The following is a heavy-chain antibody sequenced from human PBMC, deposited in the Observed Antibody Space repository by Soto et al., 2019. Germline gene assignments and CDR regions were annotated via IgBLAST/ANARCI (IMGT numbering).Heavy chain of an antibody. CDR1: GGTFSPYI. J-gene: IGHJ3*01. Sequence: QVQLVQSGAEVRKPGSSVKVSCKAPGGTFSPYIISWVRQAPGQGLEWMGRIIPIADITNYTQKFQGRVTVPADRSTRTAYKELTSLKSGDRAVYYCARDRITTRGDAFDPWGQWTMVTVSS. V-gene: IGHV1-69*08. CDR3: ARDRITTRGDAFDP. D-gene: IGHD3-3*01. CDR2: IIPIADIT.